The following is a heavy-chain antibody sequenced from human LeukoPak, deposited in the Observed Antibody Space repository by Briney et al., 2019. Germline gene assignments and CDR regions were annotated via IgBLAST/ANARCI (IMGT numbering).Heavy chain of an antibody. D-gene: IGHD2-15*01. V-gene: IGHV4-30-4*01. CDR2: IYYSGST. CDR3: AREPCSGGSCYFDY. Sequence: PSQTLSLTCTVSGGSISSGDYYWSWIRQPPGKGLEWIGYIYYSGSTYYNPFLKSRVTISVDTSKNQFSLKLSSVTAADTAVYYCAREPCSGGSCYFDYWGQGTLVTVSS. CDR1: GGSISSGDYY. J-gene: IGHJ4*02.